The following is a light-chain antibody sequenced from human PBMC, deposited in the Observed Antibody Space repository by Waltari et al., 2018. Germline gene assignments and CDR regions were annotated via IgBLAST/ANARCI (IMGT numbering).Light chain of an antibody. Sequence: QSALTQPASVSGSPGQSITISCTGTDSDVGAYNYVPWYQQHPGKAPELMIDDVTNRPSGVSNRCPGTKSGNTASLTISGLQAEDEADYYCSSYTSGSLWVFGGGTKLTVL. CDR2: DVT. J-gene: IGLJ3*02. CDR1: DSDVGAYNY. V-gene: IGLV2-14*03. CDR3: SSYTSGSLWV.